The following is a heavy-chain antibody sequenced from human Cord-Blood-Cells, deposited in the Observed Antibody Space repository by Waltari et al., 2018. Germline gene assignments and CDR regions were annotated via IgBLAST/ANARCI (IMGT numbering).Heavy chain of an antibody. CDR3: ARISGSGWYFDY. Sequence: QLQLQESGPGLVKPSETLSLTCTVSGGSISSSSYYWGWLRQPPGKGLEWIGSIYYSGSTYYNPSLKSRVTISVDTSKNQFSLKLSSVTAADTAVYYCARISGSGWYFDYWGQGTLVTVSS. J-gene: IGHJ4*02. D-gene: IGHD6-19*01. CDR1: GGSISSSSYY. V-gene: IGHV4-39*01. CDR2: IYYSGST.